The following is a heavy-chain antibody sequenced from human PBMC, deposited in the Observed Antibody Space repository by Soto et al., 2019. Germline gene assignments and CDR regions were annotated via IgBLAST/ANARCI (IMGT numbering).Heavy chain of an antibody. D-gene: IGHD2-8*01. V-gene: IGHV3-30*18. CDR3: AKGSDAVGMDV. J-gene: IGHJ6*01. Sequence: QVQLVESGGGVVQPGRSLRLSCAASGFTFSSYGMNWVRQAPGKGLEWVAVISYDGSNKYYADSVKGRFTISRDNSKNTRYLQMNSLRAEDTAVYYCAKGSDAVGMDVWGQGTTVTVSS. CDR1: GFTFSSYG. CDR2: ISYDGSNK.